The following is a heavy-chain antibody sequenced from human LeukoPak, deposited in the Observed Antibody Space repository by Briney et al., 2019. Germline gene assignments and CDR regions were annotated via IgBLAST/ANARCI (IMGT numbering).Heavy chain of an antibody. CDR1: GGTFSSYA. V-gene: IGHV1-69*05. J-gene: IGHJ4*02. D-gene: IGHD5-12*01. CDR2: IIPIFGTA. CDR3: ARVISGYDEGGFDY. Sequence: SVKVSCKASGGTFSSYAISWVRQAPGQGLEWMGGIIPIFGTANYAQKFQGRVTITTDESTSTAYMELSSLRSDDTAVYYCARVISGYDEGGFDYWGQGTLVTVSS.